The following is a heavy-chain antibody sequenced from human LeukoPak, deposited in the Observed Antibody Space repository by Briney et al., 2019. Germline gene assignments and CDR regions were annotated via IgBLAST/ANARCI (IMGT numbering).Heavy chain of an antibody. D-gene: IGHD6-13*01. CDR2: ISGSGGST. Sequence: QPGGSLVLSCAASGFTFSSYAMSWVRQAPGKGLEWVSAISGSGGSTYYADSVKGRFTISRVNSKNTLYLQMNSLRAEDTAVYYCAKGQGLAAAGLFDYWGQGTLVTVSS. J-gene: IGHJ4*02. V-gene: IGHV3-23*01. CDR1: GFTFSSYA. CDR3: AKGQGLAAAGLFDY.